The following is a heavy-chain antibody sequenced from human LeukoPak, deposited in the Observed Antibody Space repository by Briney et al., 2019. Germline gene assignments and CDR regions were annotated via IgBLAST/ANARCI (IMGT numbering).Heavy chain of an antibody. CDR1: GFTFSSYS. V-gene: IGHV3-48*02. CDR2: ISSSSSTI. D-gene: IGHD5-24*01. Sequence: GGSLRLSCAASGFTFSSYSMNWVRQAPGKGLEGVSYISSSSSTIYYAVSVKVLFTIARDNAKNSLYLQMNSLKDADTAVYYCAREPKKMGWFDPWGQETLVTASS. J-gene: IGHJ5*02. CDR3: AREPKKMGWFDP.